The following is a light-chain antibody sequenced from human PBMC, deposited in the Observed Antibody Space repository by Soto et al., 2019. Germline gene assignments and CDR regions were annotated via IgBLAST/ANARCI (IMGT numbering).Light chain of an antibody. V-gene: IGLV2-14*03. CDR2: GVS. J-gene: IGLJ1*01. CDR1: SSDIGGYNF. CDR3: SSYISRSNPYV. Sequence: QSVLTQPASVSGSPGQSVTISCTGTSSDIGGYNFVSWYQHHPGKAPRLMIFGVSDRPSGVSDRFSGSKSGNTASLTISGLQAEDEADYYCSSYISRSNPYVFGTGTKVTVL.